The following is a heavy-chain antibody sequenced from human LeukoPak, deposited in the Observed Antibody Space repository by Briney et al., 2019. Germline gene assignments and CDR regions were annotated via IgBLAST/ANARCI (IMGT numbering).Heavy chain of an antibody. CDR1: GYTFTSYG. V-gene: IGHV1-18*01. Sequence: ASVKVSCKASGYTFTSYGISWVRQAPGQGLEWMGWISAYNGNTNYAQKLQGRVTMTRDTSISTAYMELSRLRSDDTAVYYCARGNRYCSSTSCARKNWFDPWGQGTLVTVSS. CDR3: ARGNRYCSSTSCARKNWFDP. D-gene: IGHD2-2*01. J-gene: IGHJ5*02. CDR2: ISAYNGNT.